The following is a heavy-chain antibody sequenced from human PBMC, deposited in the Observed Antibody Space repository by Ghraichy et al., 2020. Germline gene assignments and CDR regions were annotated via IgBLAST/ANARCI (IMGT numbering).Heavy chain of an antibody. CDR1: GLSFSNYA. CDR2: ITAGVSST. CDR3: AKGAYDFDY. V-gene: IGHV3-23*01. Sequence: GGSLRLSCAVSGLSFSNYAMNWVRQAPGKCLEWVSGITAGVSSTYYVDAVKGRFTISRDNSKNTLYLQMNTLRTEDTAVYYCAKGAYDFDYWGQGTLVTVSS. D-gene: IGHD2-2*01. J-gene: IGHJ4*02.